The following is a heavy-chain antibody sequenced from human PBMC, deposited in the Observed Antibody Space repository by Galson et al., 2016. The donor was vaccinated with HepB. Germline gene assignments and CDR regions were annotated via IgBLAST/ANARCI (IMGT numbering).Heavy chain of an antibody. Sequence: SLRLSCAASGFTFSSYAMNWVRQAPGKGLEWVSAISGRTIYYGDSVKGRFTISRDNPKNSLYLQMNSLIAEDTAVYYCARDEGAVAVFNYWGQGSVVTVSS. J-gene: IGHJ4*02. D-gene: IGHD6-19*01. CDR1: GFTFSSYA. CDR2: ISGRTI. V-gene: IGHV3-21*04. CDR3: ARDEGAVAVFNY.